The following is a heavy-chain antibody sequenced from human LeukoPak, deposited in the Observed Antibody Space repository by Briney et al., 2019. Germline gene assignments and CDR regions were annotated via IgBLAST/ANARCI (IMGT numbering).Heavy chain of an antibody. Sequence: PSETLSLTCAVYGASFSGYYWSWIRQPPGKGLEWMGEINHSGSTNYNPSLKSRVTISVDTSKNQFSLKLSSVTAADTAVYYCARGSEYYDFWSGYSSPFDYWGQGTLVTVSS. V-gene: IGHV4-34*01. J-gene: IGHJ4*02. CDR3: ARGSEYYDFWSGYSSPFDY. CDR2: INHSGST. CDR1: GASFSGYY. D-gene: IGHD3-3*01.